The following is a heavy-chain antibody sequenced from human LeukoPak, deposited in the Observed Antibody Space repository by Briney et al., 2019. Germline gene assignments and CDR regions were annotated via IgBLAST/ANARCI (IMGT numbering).Heavy chain of an antibody. Sequence: KSSETLSLTCTVSGDSISSGDYYWSWIRQPPGKGLEWIGYIYYSGSTYYNPSLKSRVTISVDTSKNQFSLKLSSVTAADTAVYYCARLRYFDWLLDYWGQGTLVTVSS. CDR3: ARLRYFDWLLDY. D-gene: IGHD3-9*01. J-gene: IGHJ4*02. V-gene: IGHV4-30-4*01. CDR1: GDSISSGDYY. CDR2: IYYSGST.